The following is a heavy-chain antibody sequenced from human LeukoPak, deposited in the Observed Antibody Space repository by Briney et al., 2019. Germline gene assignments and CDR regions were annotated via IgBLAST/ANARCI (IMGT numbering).Heavy chain of an antibody. Sequence: GASVKVSCKASGYTFTSYGISWVRQAPGQGLEWMGWINPNSGGTNYAQKFQGRVPMTRDTSISTAYMELSRLRSDDTAVYYCASTSDDFWSGTDTWGQGTLVTVSS. J-gene: IGHJ5*02. CDR3: ASTSDDFWSGTDT. CDR1: GYTFTSYG. D-gene: IGHD3-3*01. V-gene: IGHV1-2*02. CDR2: INPNSGGT.